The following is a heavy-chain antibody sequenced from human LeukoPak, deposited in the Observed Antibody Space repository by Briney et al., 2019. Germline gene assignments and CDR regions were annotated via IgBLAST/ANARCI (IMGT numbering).Heavy chain of an antibody. CDR1: GYTFTSYY. J-gene: IGHJ5*02. CDR3: ARDQGGTDSSWYGWFGP. D-gene: IGHD6-13*01. CDR2: INPSGGST. V-gene: IGHV1-46*01. Sequence: ASVKVSCKASGYTFTSYYMHWVRQAPGQGLEWMGIINPSGGSTSYAQKFQGRVTMTRDTSTSTVYMELSSLRSEDTAVYYCARDQGGTDSSWYGWFGPWGQGTLVTVSS.